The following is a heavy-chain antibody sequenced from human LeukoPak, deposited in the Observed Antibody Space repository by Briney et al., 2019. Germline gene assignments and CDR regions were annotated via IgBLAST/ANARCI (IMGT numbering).Heavy chain of an antibody. V-gene: IGHV1-58*01. J-gene: IGHJ4*02. D-gene: IGHD1-1*01. CDR2: IVVGSGNT. CDR3: AAGHNWNDPFDY. CDR1: GFTFTSSA. Sequence: ASVKVSCKASGFTFTSSAVQWVRQARGQRLEWIGWIVVGSGNTNYAQKFQEGVTITRDMSTSTAYMELSSLRSEDTAVYYCAAGHNWNDPFDYWGQGTLVTVSS.